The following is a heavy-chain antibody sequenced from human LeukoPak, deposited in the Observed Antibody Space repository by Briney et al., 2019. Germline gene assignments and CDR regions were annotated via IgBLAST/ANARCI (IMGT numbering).Heavy chain of an antibody. CDR3: TRDVIRGTNLGY. V-gene: IGHV3-66*02. J-gene: IGHJ4*02. CDR2: IYSGGRT. D-gene: IGHD3-10*01. Sequence: GSLRLSFAASGFSVSRNYMTWVRPASGEGLEWVSVIYSGGRTDYADSVKGRFTISRDSSKNTLYLQMNSLRAEDTAVYYCTRDVIRGTNLGYWGQGTLVIVSS. CDR1: GFSVSRNY.